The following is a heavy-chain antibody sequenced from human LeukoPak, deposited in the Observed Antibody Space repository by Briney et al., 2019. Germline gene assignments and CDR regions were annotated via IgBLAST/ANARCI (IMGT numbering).Heavy chain of an antibody. Sequence: GGSLTLSCAASVFTYRSYGMHSLRPAPAKRLESVAFIRYGGSNKYYADSVKGRFTISRDNSKNTLYLQMNSLRAEDTAVYYCAREPPTYYDILTGYYYFDYWGQGTLVTVSS. J-gene: IGHJ4*02. CDR3: AREPPTYYDILTGYYYFDY. CDR2: IRYGGSNK. CDR1: VFTYRSYG. D-gene: IGHD3-9*01. V-gene: IGHV3-30*02.